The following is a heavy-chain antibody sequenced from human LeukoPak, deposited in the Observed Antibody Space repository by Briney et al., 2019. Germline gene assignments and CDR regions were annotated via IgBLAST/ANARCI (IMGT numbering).Heavy chain of an antibody. Sequence: ASETLSLTCTVSGGSISSSSYYWGWIRQPPGKGLEWIGSIYYSGSTYYNPSLKSRVTISVDTSKNQFSLKLSSVTAADTAVYYCARVNWNSYYYYYMDVWGKGTTVTVSS. D-gene: IGHD1-7*01. CDR1: GGSISSSSYY. V-gene: IGHV4-39*07. CDR3: ARVNWNSYYYYYMDV. J-gene: IGHJ6*03. CDR2: IYYSGST.